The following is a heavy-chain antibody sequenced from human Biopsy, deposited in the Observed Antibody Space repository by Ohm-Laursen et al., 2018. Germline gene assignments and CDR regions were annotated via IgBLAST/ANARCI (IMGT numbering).Heavy chain of an antibody. CDR3: ARDGKRWDYTTYFSWHFDL. CDR1: GFTFGSYG. Sequence: SLRLSCAASGFTFGSYGMHWVRQAPGKGLEWQAVITFDGSGEYYADSLQGRFTISRDNHKNTVDLQMNTLRPEDTAVYFCARDGKRWDYTTYFSWHFDLWGRGTLVTVSS. CDR2: ITFDGSGE. J-gene: IGHJ2*01. D-gene: IGHD4-11*01. V-gene: IGHV3-30*03.